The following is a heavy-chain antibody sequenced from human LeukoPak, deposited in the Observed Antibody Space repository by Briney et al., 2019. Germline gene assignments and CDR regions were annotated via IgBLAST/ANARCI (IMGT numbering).Heavy chain of an antibody. CDR3: ARNTVTYDAFDI. Sequence: ASVKVSCKASGYTFTSYGISWVRQAPGQGLEWMGWISAYNGNTNYAQNLQGRVTMTTDTSTSTAYMELRSLRSDDTAVYYCARNTVTYDAFDIWGQGTMVTVSS. CDR2: ISAYNGNT. CDR1: GYTFTSYG. V-gene: IGHV1-18*01. J-gene: IGHJ3*02. D-gene: IGHD4-17*01.